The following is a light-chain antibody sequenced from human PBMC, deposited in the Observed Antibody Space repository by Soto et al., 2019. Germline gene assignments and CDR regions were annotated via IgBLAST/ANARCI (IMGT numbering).Light chain of an antibody. V-gene: IGLV1-51*01. CDR3: GTWDRSLDSHYV. CDR2: DNN. CDR1: SANIGNNY. J-gene: IGLJ1*01. Sequence: QSVLTQPPSVSATPGQKVTISCSGSSANIGNNYVSWYQQLPGTPPKLLIYDNNKRPSGIPDRFSGSKSGTSATLGITGLQTGDEAEYYCGTWDRSLDSHYVFXTGTNVTVL.